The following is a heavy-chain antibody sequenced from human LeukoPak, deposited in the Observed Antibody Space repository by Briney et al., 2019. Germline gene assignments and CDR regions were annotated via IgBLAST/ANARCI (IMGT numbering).Heavy chain of an antibody. CDR2: ISWNSASV. Sequence: GGSLRLSCEASGFTFDDYGMHWVRQAPGKGLEWVSTISWNSASVGYVDSVKGRFTVSRDNAKKTLYLQMNSLRPEDTALYYCAKDYGYSSSWYDYWGQGTLVTVSS. J-gene: IGHJ4*02. V-gene: IGHV3-9*01. CDR1: GFTFDDYG. CDR3: AKDYGYSSSWYDY. D-gene: IGHD6-13*01.